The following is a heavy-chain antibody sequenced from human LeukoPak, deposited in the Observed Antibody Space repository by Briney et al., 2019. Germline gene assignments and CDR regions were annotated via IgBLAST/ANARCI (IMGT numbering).Heavy chain of an antibody. J-gene: IGHJ4*02. Sequence: GGSLRLSCGASGFTFTSAWMNWVRQAPGKGLEWVSGISGSGDNTYYADSVKGRFTISRDNSKNTLYVQVNSLGTEDTAAHYCAKGSYYDSSGSFYFDYWGQGTLVTVSS. CDR2: ISGSGDNT. V-gene: IGHV3-23*01. CDR1: GFTFTSAW. CDR3: AKGSYYDSSGSFYFDY. D-gene: IGHD3-22*01.